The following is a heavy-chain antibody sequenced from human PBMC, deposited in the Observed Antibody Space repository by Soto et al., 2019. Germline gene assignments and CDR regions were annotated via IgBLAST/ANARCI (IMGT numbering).Heavy chain of an antibody. J-gene: IGHJ5*02. D-gene: IGHD3-9*01. V-gene: IGHV3-23*01. CDR2: ISGRGDAT. CDR3: AKDPILTHNPSFDP. CDR1: GFSFSRYL. Sequence: GGSLRLSCAASGFSFSRYLMTWVRQTPGQGLEWVSSISGRGDATYYADSVKGRFTISRDNSKNTLFLQMNSLGADDTAVYYCAKDPILTHNPSFDPWGQGTLVTVS.